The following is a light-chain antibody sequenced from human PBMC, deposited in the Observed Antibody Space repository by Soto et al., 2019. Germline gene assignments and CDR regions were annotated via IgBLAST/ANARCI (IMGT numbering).Light chain of an antibody. CDR2: DVS. V-gene: IGKV1-5*01. J-gene: IGKJ1*01. CDR3: QQFKSDTWT. Sequence: DIQMTQSPSTLSASVGDRVTITCRASQNIERWLAWYQQKPGKAPKLLLYDVSSLEGGVPSRFSGSGSATEFILTINGLQPDDFATYFCQQFKSDTWTFGQGTKVDIK. CDR1: QNIERW.